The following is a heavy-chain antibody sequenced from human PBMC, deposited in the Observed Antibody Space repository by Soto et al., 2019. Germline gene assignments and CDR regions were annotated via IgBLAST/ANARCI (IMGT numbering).Heavy chain of an antibody. CDR3: ARDRPYYDILTGYLFDP. V-gene: IGHV1-18*01. J-gene: IGHJ5*02. Sequence: GASVKVSCKASGYTFTSYGISWVRQAPGQGLEWMGWISAYNGNTNYAQKLQGRVTMTTDTSTSTAYMELRSLRSDDTAVYYCARDRPYYDILTGYLFDPWGQGTLVTVSS. D-gene: IGHD3-9*01. CDR2: ISAYNGNT. CDR1: GYTFTSYG.